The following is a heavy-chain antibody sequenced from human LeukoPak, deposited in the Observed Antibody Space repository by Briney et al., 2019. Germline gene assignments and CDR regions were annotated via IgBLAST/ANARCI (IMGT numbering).Heavy chain of an antibody. CDR3: ARDRDSSGWYVGQPDY. CDR2: ISAYNGNT. J-gene: IGHJ4*02. V-gene: IGHV1-18*01. D-gene: IGHD6-19*01. Sequence: ASVKVSCKASGYTFTSYGISWVRQAPGQGREGVGWISAYNGNTNYAQKFQGRVTMTTDTSTTTAYMDMRRLRSDDTAVYYCARDRDSSGWYVGQPDYWGQGTLVTVSS. CDR1: GYTFTSYG.